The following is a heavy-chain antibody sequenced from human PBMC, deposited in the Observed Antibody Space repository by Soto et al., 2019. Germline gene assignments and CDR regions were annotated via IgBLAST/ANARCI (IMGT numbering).Heavy chain of an antibody. J-gene: IGHJ4*02. Sequence: QVQLVQSGAEVKKPEASVKVSCEASGYPFSAFDINWVRQAGGQGLEWMGWMNPDSGDTAFAQRFQDRITMTRSTSISIAYMELSRLTSDDTAVYFCVRQPGGVATPGDDCWGQGTLVTVSS. D-gene: IGHD3-16*01. CDR2: MNPDSGDT. CDR1: GYPFSAFD. V-gene: IGHV1-8*01. CDR3: VRQPGGVATPGDDC.